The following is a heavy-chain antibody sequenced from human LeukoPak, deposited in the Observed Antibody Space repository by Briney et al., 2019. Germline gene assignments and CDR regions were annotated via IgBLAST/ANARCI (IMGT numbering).Heavy chain of an antibody. V-gene: IGHV3-30*14. Sequence: GGSLRLSCAASGFTFSSYAMHWVRQAPGKGLEWVAVISYDGSNKYYADSVKGRFTISRDNSKNTLYLQMNSLRAEDTAVYYCARRPTVRGPLDYWGQGTLVTVSS. CDR3: ARRPTVRGPLDY. D-gene: IGHD3-10*01. J-gene: IGHJ4*02. CDR1: GFTFSSYA. CDR2: ISYDGSNK.